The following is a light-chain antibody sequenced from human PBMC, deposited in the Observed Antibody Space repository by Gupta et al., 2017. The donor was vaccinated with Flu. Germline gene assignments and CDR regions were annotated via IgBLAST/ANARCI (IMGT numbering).Light chain of an antibody. Sequence: SHVLTQPPSVSVAPGQTARITCEENNIGNENVPWYHHKPGQAPVLVVYDDDDRPSGIPERFSGSNSGNTATLIISRVEVGDEGDYFCQVWDNASDHPVFGGGTKLTVL. CDR2: DDD. J-gene: IGLJ3*02. CDR1: NIGNEN. V-gene: IGLV3-21*02. CDR3: QVWDNASDHPV.